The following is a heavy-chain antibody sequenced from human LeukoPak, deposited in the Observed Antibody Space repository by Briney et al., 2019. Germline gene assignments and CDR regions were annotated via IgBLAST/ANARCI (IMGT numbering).Heavy chain of an antibody. CDR2: ISGSGGRT. J-gene: IGHJ4*02. D-gene: IGHD5-12*01. CDR1: GFTFSSYA. Sequence: GGSLRLSCAASGFTFSSYAMSWVRQAPGKGLEWVAAISGSGGRTYYADSVKGRFTISRDNSKNTLYLQMNSLRAEDTAVYYCAKDQGYSGYDPLDYWGQGTLVTVSS. CDR3: AKDQGYSGYDPLDY. V-gene: IGHV3-23*01.